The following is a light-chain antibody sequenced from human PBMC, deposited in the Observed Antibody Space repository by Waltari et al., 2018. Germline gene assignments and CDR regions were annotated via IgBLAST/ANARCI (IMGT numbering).Light chain of an antibody. Sequence: EIVLTKSPGTLSLSPGERATLSCRASQSVSSSYLAWYQQKPGQAPRLLIYGASSRATGIPDRFSGSGSGTDFTLTISRLEPEDFAVYYCQQYVSSPLTFGGGTKVEIK. CDR2: GAS. J-gene: IGKJ4*01. V-gene: IGKV3-20*01. CDR3: QQYVSSPLT. CDR1: QSVSSSY.